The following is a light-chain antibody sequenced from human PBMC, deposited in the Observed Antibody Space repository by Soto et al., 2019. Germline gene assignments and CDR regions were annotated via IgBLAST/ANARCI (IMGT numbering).Light chain of an antibody. V-gene: IGKV2-28*01. J-gene: IGKJ4*01. CDR2: LGS. CDR1: QSLLHSDGNNY. Sequence: EIVMTQSPLSLPVAAVEPASSSCRSSQSLLHSDGNNYMGWYLQKPGPSPQLLIYLGSNRASGVPDRFSGSGSGTDFTLKISRVEAEDVGVYYCMQALQTPTFGGGTKVDIK. CDR3: MQALQTPT.